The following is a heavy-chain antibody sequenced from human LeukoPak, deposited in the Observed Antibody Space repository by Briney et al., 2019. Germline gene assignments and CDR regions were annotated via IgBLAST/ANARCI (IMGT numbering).Heavy chain of an antibody. D-gene: IGHD4-17*01. CDR2: VSSNGGST. CDR1: GFTFNRYD. Sequence: PGGSLRLSCAASGFTFNRYDTSWVRQDPGKGLEWVSAVSSNGGSTYHADSVKGRFSVSRDNSKNTVFLQMNSLRVGDTGVYYCVKGGDQDYWGQGTLVTVSS. CDR3: VKGGDQDY. V-gene: IGHV3-23*01. J-gene: IGHJ4*02.